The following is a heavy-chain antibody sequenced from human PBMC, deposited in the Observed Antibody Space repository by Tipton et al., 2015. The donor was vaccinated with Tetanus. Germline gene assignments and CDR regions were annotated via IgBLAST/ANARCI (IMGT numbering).Heavy chain of an antibody. V-gene: IGHV4-39*01. D-gene: IGHD5-18*01. CDR2: IYYSGST. J-gene: IGHJ4*02. Sequence: TLSLTCTVSGGSISSSSYYWGWIRQPPGKGLEWIGSIYYSGSTYYNPSLKSRVTISVDTPKNQFSLKLSSVTAADTAVYYCARPRGYSYGYSDYWGQGTLVTVSS. CDR3: ARPRGYSYGYSDY. CDR1: GGSISSSSYY.